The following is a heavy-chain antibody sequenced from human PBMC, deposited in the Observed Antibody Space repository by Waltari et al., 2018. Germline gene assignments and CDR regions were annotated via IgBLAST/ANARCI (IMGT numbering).Heavy chain of an antibody. CDR1: GFTFKNYA. CDR3: AREPTVTGENYFDS. J-gene: IGHJ4*02. D-gene: IGHD4-17*01. CDR2: MATGSNRL. Sequence: EVQLVESGGGLAQPGGSLRLSCEASGFTFKNYAMNWVRQAPGKGLEWVAYMATGSNRLYYANSVKGRFTISRDNAKDSLFLQMNSLRAEDTALYFCAREPTVTGENYFDSWGQGALVSVSS. V-gene: IGHV3-48*01.